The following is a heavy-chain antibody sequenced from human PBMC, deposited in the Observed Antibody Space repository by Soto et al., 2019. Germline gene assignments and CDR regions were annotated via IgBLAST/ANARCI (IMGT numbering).Heavy chain of an antibody. CDR2: TDDSGNT. CDR3: AREQRRFWSGYQRVFDAFDM. V-gene: IGHV4-4*02. Sequence: QVQLQESGPRLVKPSGTLSLTCAVSGGSISSTYWWNWVRQPPGKGLEWIGETDDSGNTNYNPSLKSRVTISVDKSKKFFSLKLSSMTAADTAVYYCAREQRRFWSGYQRVFDAFDMCGQGTMVSVSS. D-gene: IGHD3-3*01. CDR1: GGSISSTYW. J-gene: IGHJ3*02.